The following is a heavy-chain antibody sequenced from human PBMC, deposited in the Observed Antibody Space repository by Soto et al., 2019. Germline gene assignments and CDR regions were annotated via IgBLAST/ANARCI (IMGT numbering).Heavy chain of an antibody. CDR2: ISGGGETT. J-gene: IGHJ4*02. D-gene: IGHD3-10*01. V-gene: IGHV3-23*01. CDR3: AFNSGSGSYDFDD. CDR1: GFTFSSYA. Sequence: EVQLLESGGGLVQPGGSLRLSCAASGFTFSSYAMWWVRQAPGKGLECVSAISGGGETTYYADSVKGRFTISRDNSKNTLNPQMNRLRAEYTAIYYCAFNSGSGSYDFDDWGQGTMVTVSS.